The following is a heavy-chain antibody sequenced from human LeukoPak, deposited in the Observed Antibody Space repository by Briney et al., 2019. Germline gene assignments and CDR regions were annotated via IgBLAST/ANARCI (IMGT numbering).Heavy chain of an antibody. Sequence: ASVTVSCKASGYTFTGYYMHWVRQAPGQGLEWMGWINPNSGGTNYAQKFQGRVTMTRDTSISTAYMELSRLRSDDTAVYYCATDGGRHSSVYYGFYYYYYMDVWGKGTTVTVSS. V-gene: IGHV1-2*02. CDR2: INPNSGGT. J-gene: IGHJ6*03. CDR1: GYTFTGYY. CDR3: ATDGGRHSSVYYGFYYYYYMDV. D-gene: IGHD3-22*01.